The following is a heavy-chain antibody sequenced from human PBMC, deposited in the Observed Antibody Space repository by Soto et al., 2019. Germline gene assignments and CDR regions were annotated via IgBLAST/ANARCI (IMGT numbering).Heavy chain of an antibody. CDR2: ISSSGGTI. D-gene: IGHD3-10*01. CDR1: GFTFSSYE. Sequence: EVQLVESGGGLIQPGGSLRLSCAASGFTFSSYEKNWVRQTPGKGLEWVSYISSSGGTIYYADSVKGRFTISRDNAKNSLYLPMNSLRAEDTAVYYCAREGYSGSGSHDYWGPGTLVTVSS. CDR3: AREGYSGSGSHDY. J-gene: IGHJ4*02. V-gene: IGHV3-48*03.